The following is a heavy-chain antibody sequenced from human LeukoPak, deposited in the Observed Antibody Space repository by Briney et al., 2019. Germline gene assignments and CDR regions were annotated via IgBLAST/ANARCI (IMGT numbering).Heavy chain of an antibody. Sequence: ASVKVSCKASGYTFTSYTINWVRQAPGQGLEWMGWINTNTGNPTYAQGFTGRFVFSLDTSVSTAYLQISSLKAEDTAVYYCARRITLVRGVRLGDWFDPWGQGSLVTVSS. CDR3: ARRITLVRGVRLGDWFDP. CDR1: GYTFTSYT. D-gene: IGHD3-10*01. CDR2: INTNTGNP. V-gene: IGHV7-4-1*02. J-gene: IGHJ5*02.